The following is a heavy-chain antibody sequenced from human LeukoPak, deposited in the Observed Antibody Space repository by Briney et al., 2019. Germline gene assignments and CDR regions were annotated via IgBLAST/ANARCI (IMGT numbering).Heavy chain of an antibody. V-gene: IGHV4-34*01. CDR1: GGSFSGYY. CDR3: ARGRIYYVFWRYGWFDP. D-gene: IGHD3-3*01. Sequence: PSETLSLTCAVYGGSFSGYYWSWIRQPPGKGLEWIGEINHSGSTNYNPSLKSRVTISVDTSKNQFSLKLSSVTAADTAVYYCARGRIYYVFWRYGWFDPWGQGTLVTVSS. J-gene: IGHJ5*02. CDR2: INHSGST.